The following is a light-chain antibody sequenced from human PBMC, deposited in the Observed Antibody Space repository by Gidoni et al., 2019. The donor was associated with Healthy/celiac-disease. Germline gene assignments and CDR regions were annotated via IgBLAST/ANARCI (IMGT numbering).Light chain of an antibody. CDR3: QQYYSTPA. V-gene: IGKV4-1*01. CDR2: WAS. CDR1: QSVLYSSNNKNY. Sequence: DIVMTQSPDSLAVSLGERATINCKSSQSVLYSSNNKNYLAWYQQKPGQPPKLLIYWASTRESGVPDRFSGSGSGTDFTLTISSLRAEDVAVYYCQQYYSTPAFGQXTKVEIK. J-gene: IGKJ1*01.